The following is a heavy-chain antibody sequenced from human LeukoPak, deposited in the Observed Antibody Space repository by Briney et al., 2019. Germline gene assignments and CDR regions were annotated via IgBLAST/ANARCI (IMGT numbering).Heavy chain of an antibody. CDR3: ARVGAVRLRQVFDY. J-gene: IGHJ4*02. V-gene: IGHV3-7*01. Sequence: GGSLRLSCAASGFTFSSYWMSWVRQAPGKGLEWVANIKQGGSEKYYVDSVKGRFTISRGNAKNSLYLQMNSLRAEDTAVYYCARVGAVRLRQVFDYWGQGTLVTVSS. D-gene: IGHD4-17*01. CDR1: GFTFSSYW. CDR2: IKQGGSEK.